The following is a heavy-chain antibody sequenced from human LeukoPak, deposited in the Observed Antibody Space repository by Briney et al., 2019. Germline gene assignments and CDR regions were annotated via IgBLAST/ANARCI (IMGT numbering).Heavy chain of an antibody. CDR3: AREGEGNYYYYYMDV. V-gene: IGHV1-8*01. Sequence: ASVKVSCKASGYTFTSYDINWVRQATGQGLEWMGWMNPNSGNTGYAQKFQGRVTMTRNTSISTAYMELSSLRSEDTAVYYCAREGEGNYYYYYMDVWGKGTTVTVSS. CDR1: GYTFTSYD. D-gene: IGHD3-10*01. J-gene: IGHJ6*03. CDR2: MNPNSGNT.